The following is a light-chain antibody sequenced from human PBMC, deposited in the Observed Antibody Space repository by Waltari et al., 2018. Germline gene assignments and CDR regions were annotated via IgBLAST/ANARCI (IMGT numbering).Light chain of an antibody. Sequence: DIQLTQSPSFLSASVGDRVTITCRASQGISSYLAWYQQKPGKAPKLLIYAASTLQSGVPSRFSGSGSGTEFTLTISSLQPDDFATYYCQQLNSYPSITFGQGTRLEIK. CDR2: AAS. CDR3: QQLNSYPSIT. V-gene: IGKV1-9*01. CDR1: QGISSY. J-gene: IGKJ5*01.